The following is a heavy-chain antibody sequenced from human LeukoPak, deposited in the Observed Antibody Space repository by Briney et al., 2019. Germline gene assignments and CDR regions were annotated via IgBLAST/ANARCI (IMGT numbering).Heavy chain of an antibody. D-gene: IGHD3-10*01. CDR3: ARAVVVARGLMAYFDY. J-gene: IGHJ4*02. V-gene: IGHV1-69*04. Sequence: SVKVSCKASGGTFSFYAINWVRQAPGQGLEWMGRIIPIPGMANYAQKFQGRVTITADSSTSAAYMEVSSLRSEDTAVYYCARAVVVARGLMAYFDYWGQGTLVTVSS. CDR1: GGTFSFYA. CDR2: IIPIPGMA.